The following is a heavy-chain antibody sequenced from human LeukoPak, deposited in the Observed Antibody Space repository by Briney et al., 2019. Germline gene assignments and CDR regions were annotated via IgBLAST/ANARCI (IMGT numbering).Heavy chain of an antibody. CDR1: GGTFSSYA. CDR2: IIPIFGTA. D-gene: IGHD2-15*01. J-gene: IGHJ4*02. Sequence: SVKVSCKASGGTFSSYAISWVRQAPGQGLEWMGGIIPIFGTANYAQKFQGRVTITADESTSTAYMELSSLRSEDTAVYYCARVRSSSYHHYNRAFDYWGQGTLVTVSS. V-gene: IGHV1-69*13. CDR3: ARVRSSSYHHYNRAFDY.